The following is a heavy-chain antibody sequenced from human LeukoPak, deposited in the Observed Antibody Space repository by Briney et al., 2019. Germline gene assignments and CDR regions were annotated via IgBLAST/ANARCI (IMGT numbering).Heavy chain of an antibody. CDR1: GGSISSYY. J-gene: IGHJ4*02. CDR2: IYYSGST. D-gene: IGHD3-10*01. CDR3: ARDTYYYGSGSYYNRYYFDY. V-gene: IGHV4-59*12. Sequence: PSETLSLTCTVSGGSISSYYWSWIRQPPGKGLEWIGYIYYSGSTNYNPSLKSRVTISVDTSKNQFSLKLSSVTAADTAVYYCARDTYYYGSGSYYNRYYFDYWGQGTLVTVSS.